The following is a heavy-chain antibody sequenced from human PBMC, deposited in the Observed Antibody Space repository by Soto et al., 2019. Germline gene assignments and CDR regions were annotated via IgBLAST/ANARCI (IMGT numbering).Heavy chain of an antibody. Sequence: SETLSLTCTVSGGSISIYYWSWIRQPPGKGLEWIGYIYYSGSTNYNPSLKSRVTISVDTSKNQFSLKLSSVTAADTAVYYCARRVGIAAAGPGVGYYYGMDVWGQGTTVTVS. CDR3: ARRVGIAAAGPGVGYYYGMDV. CDR2: IYYSGST. J-gene: IGHJ6*02. CDR1: GGSISIYY. D-gene: IGHD6-13*01. V-gene: IGHV4-59*08.